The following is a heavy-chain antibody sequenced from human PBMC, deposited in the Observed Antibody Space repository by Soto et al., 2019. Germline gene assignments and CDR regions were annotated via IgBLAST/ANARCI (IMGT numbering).Heavy chain of an antibody. CDR2: ISSSSTTI. CDR1: GFTFSSYS. CDR3: ARDRGWLVRDYYYGMDV. V-gene: IGHV3-48*02. J-gene: IGHJ6*02. D-gene: IGHD6-19*01. Sequence: EVQLVESGGGLVQPGGSLRLSCAASGFTFSSYSMNWVRQAPGKGLEWVSYISSSSTTIYYADSVKGRFTISRDNAKNALFQQRSSLRDEDTDVYDCARDRGWLVRDYYYGMDVWGQGTTVTVSS.